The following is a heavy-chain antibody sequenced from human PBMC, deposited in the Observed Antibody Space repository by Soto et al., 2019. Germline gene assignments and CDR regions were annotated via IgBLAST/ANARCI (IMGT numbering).Heavy chain of an antibody. V-gene: IGHV3-21*01. CDR1: GFTFSSYS. D-gene: IGHD6-19*01. CDR3: ARDSSSRYSSGWYSSGY. CDR2: ISSSSSYI. Sequence: EVQLVEFGGGLVKPGGSLRLSCAASGFTFSSYSMNWVRQAPGKGLEWVSSISSSSSYIYYADSVKGRFTISRDNAKNSLYLQMNSLRAEDTAVYYCARDSSSRYSSGWYSSGYWGQGTLVTVSS. J-gene: IGHJ4*02.